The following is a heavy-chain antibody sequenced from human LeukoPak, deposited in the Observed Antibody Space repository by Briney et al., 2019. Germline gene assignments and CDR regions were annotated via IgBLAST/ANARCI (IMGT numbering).Heavy chain of an antibody. CDR2: IYYSGST. V-gene: IGHV4-59*01. Sequence: KPSETLSLTCAVYGGSFSGYYWSWIRQPPGKGLEWIGYIYYSGSTNYNPSLKSRVTISVDTSKNQFSLKLSSVTAADTAVYYCARAYYDSSFFDLWGRGTLVTVSS. CDR1: GGSFSGYY. CDR3: ARAYYDSSFFDL. J-gene: IGHJ2*01. D-gene: IGHD3-22*01.